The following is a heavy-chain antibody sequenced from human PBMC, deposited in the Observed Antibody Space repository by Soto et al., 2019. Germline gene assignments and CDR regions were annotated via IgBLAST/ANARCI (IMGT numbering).Heavy chain of an antibody. CDR3: ARHGGPDTPMIIDY. CDR2: VHSADSET. D-gene: IGHD5-18*01. Sequence: PGEYLKITCRVSGYSFTTYWIGWVRQMSGKGREWVGSVHSADSETRYSSSFHGRVTISADKSITTASLQWSSLQASDTAMYYCARHGGPDTPMIIDYWGQGTLVTVSS. J-gene: IGHJ4*02. V-gene: IGHV5-51*01. CDR1: GYSFTTYW.